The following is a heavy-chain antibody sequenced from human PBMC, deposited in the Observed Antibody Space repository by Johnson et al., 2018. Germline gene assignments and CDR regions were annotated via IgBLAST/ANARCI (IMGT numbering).Heavy chain of an antibody. CDR2: FDPEDGKR. V-gene: IGHV1-24*01. CDR3: ATQLRLLEFLSKRFFDF. J-gene: IGHJ4*02. D-gene: IGHD3-3*01. CDR1: GYTLTAIS. Sequence: VQLVESGAEVKKPGASVNVSCKVSGYTLTAISMHWVRQAPGKGLEWMGGFDPEDGKRMYAQKFQGRVTMTEDTSIGTAYMEVSSLGSEDTAVYYCATQLRLLEFLSKRFFDFWGQGTLVTVSS.